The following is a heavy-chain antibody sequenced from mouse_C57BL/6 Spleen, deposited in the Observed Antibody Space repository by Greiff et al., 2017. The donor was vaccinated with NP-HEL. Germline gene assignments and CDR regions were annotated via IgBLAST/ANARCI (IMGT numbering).Heavy chain of an antibody. CDR1: GYSFTDYN. CDR2: INPNYGTT. V-gene: IGHV1-39*01. Sequence: EVQLKESGPELVKPGASVKISCKASGYSFTDYNMNWVKQSNGKSLEWIGVINPNYGTTNYNQKFKGKATLTVDKSSSTAYMQLNSLTSEDSAVYYCERSYYDYDGYFEDRGQGTTLTVSS. CDR3: ERSYYDYDGYFED. D-gene: IGHD2-4*01. J-gene: IGHJ2*01.